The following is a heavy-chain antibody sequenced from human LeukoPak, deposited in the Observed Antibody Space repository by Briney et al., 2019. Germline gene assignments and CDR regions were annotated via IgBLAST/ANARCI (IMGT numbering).Heavy chain of an antibody. CDR1: GGSISSHD. J-gene: IGHJ5*02. Sequence: SETLSLTCTVSGGSISSHDWSWVRQPPGKGLEWIGYIYYSGSTNYNPSLKSRVTISVDTSKNQFCLKLSSVTAADTAVYYCARALDKTRWYSSSSSWFDPWGQGTLVTVSS. CDR2: IYYSGST. V-gene: IGHV4-59*11. CDR3: ARALDKTRWYSSSSSWFDP. D-gene: IGHD6-6*01.